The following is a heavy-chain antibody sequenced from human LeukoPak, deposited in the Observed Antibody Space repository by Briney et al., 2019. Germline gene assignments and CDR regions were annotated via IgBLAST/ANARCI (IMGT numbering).Heavy chain of an antibody. Sequence: GGSLRLSCAASGFTFSSYSMNWVRQAPGKGLEWVSSISSSSSYIYYADSVKGRFTISRDNAKNSLYLQMNSLRAEDTAVYYCARDRRGTTVRHDLRFDYWGQGTLVTVSS. CDR2: ISSSSSYI. J-gene: IGHJ4*02. CDR1: GFTFSSYS. CDR3: ARDRRGTTVRHDLRFDY. V-gene: IGHV3-21*01. D-gene: IGHD4-17*01.